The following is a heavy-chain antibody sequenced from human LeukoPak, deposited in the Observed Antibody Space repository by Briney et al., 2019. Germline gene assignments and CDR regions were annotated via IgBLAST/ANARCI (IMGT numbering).Heavy chain of an antibody. Sequence: SETLSLTCTVSGGSISSGSYYWSWIRQPAGKGLEWIGRIYTSGSTNYNPSLKSRVTISVDTSKNQFSLKLSSVTAADTAVYYCARASPEGFGELLGYYFDYWGQGTLVTASS. CDR2: IYTSGST. D-gene: IGHD3-10*01. J-gene: IGHJ4*02. V-gene: IGHV4-61*02. CDR3: ARASPEGFGELLGYYFDY. CDR1: GGSISSGSYY.